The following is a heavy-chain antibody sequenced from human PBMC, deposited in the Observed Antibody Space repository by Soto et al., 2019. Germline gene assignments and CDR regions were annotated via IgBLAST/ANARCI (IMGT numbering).Heavy chain of an antibody. CDR1: GFSLSTGGVG. Sequence: QITLKESGPTLVKPTQTLTLTCTFSGFSLSTGGVGVGWIRQPPGKALEWLALIYWDDDKRYSPSLRSRLTISRDTSKXXXVXXXXNXXXXXTXTXXXXXXRXXGDCLQXXXXXYYYGMDVWGQGTTVTVSS. D-gene: IGHD2-21*02. V-gene: IGHV2-5*02. CDR2: IYWDDDK. CDR3: XXXRXXGDCLQXXXXXYYYGMDV. J-gene: IGHJ6*02.